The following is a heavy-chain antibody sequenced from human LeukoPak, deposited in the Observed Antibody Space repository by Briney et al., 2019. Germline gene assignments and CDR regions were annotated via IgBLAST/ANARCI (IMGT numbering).Heavy chain of an antibody. D-gene: IGHD2-2*01. CDR1: GFTFSSYA. CDR3: AKVPRYCSSTSCYAGYFEY. V-gene: IGHV3-23*01. Sequence: PGGSLRLSCAASGFTFSSYAMSWVRQAPGKGLEWVPAISGSGGSTYYADSVKGRFTISRDNSKNTLYLQMNSLRAEDTAVFYCAKVPRYCSSTSCYAGYFEYWGQGTLVTVSS. CDR2: ISGSGGST. J-gene: IGHJ4*02.